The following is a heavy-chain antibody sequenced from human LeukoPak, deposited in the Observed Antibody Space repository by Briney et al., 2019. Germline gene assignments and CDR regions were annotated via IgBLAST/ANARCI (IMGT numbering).Heavy chain of an antibody. V-gene: IGHV3-48*03. CDR1: GFTFSSYE. CDR3: GRGLSSDGWYDAFDI. Sequence: PGGSLRLSCAASGFTFSSYEMNWVRQAPGKGLEWVSYISSSGSTIYYADSVKGRFTISRDNAKNSLYLQMNSLRAEDTAVYYCGRGLSSDGWYDAFDIWGQGTMVTVSS. J-gene: IGHJ3*02. CDR2: ISSSGSTI. D-gene: IGHD2-15*01.